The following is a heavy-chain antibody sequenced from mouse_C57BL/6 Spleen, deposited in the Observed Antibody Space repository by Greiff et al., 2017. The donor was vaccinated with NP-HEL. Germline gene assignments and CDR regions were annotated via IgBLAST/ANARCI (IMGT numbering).Heavy chain of an antibody. V-gene: IGHV1-54*01. D-gene: IGHD3-2*02. Sequence: VQLQQSGAELVRPGTSVKVSCKASGYAFTNYLLEWVKQRPGQGLEWIGVINPGSGGTNYNEKFKGKATLTADKSSSTAYMQLSSLTSEDSAVYFCARSSSGPYYYAMDYWGQGTSVTVSS. J-gene: IGHJ4*01. CDR3: ARSSSGPYYYAMDY. CDR1: GYAFTNYL. CDR2: INPGSGGT.